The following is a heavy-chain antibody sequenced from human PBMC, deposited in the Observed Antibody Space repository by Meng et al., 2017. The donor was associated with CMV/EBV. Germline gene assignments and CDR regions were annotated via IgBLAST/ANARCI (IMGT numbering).Heavy chain of an antibody. J-gene: IGHJ4*02. V-gene: IGHV3-21*01. CDR2: ISNSNSYI. CDR3: ARAVAGNFDY. Sequence: LSLTCAASGFTFSSYSMNWVRQAPGKGLEWVSSISNSNSYIYYADSVKGRFTISRDNAKNSLYLQMNSLRAEDTAVYYCARAVAGNFDYWGQGTLVTVSS. CDR1: GFTFSSYS. D-gene: IGHD6-19*01.